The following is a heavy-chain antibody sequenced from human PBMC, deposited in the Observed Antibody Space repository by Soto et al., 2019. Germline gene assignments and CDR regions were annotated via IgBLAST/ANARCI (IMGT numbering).Heavy chain of an antibody. CDR1: GGSVSSGSYY. V-gene: IGHV4-61*01. D-gene: IGHD1-26*01. CDR3: ARATPDREPSRFDY. Sequence: SETLSLTCTVSGGSVSSGSYYWSWIRQPPGKGLEWIGYIYYSGSTNYNPSLKSRVTISVDTSKNQFSLKLSSVTAADTAVYYCARATPDREPSRFDYWGQGTLVTVSS. CDR2: IYYSGST. J-gene: IGHJ4*02.